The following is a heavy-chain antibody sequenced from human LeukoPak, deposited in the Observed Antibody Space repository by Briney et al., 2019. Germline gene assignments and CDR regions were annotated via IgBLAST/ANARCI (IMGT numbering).Heavy chain of an antibody. CDR1: GYTFTGYY. CDR2: INPNSGGT. V-gene: IGHV1-2*02. Sequence: ASVKVSCKTSGYTFTGYYMHWVRQAPGQGLEWMGWINPNSGGTNYAQKFQGRVTMTRDTSITTAYMELTSLRSDDTAVYYCARDLFYSVSGTYYNVGRVFNYWGQGTLVTVSS. D-gene: IGHD3-10*01. CDR3: ARDLFYSVSGTYYNVGRVFNY. J-gene: IGHJ4*02.